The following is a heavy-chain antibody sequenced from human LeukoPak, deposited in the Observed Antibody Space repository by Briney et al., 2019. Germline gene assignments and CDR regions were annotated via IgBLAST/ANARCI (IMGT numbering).Heavy chain of an antibody. CDR1: GRSISSSIYY. D-gene: IGHD3-10*01. V-gene: IGHV4-39*01. CDR3: ASFPLGGSGSYFINWFDP. Sequence: PSETLSHTCSVSGRSISSSIYYWGWMRQPPGKGLEWIGSIYYSGSTYYNPSLKSRVTISVDTSKNQFSLKLSSVTAADTAVYYCASFPLGGSGSYFINWFDPWGQGTLVTVSS. CDR2: IYYSGST. J-gene: IGHJ5*02.